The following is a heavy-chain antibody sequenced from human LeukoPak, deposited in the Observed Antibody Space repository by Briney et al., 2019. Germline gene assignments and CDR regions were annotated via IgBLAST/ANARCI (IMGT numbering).Heavy chain of an antibody. CDR2: ISYDGSNK. D-gene: IGHD3-22*01. V-gene: IGHV3-30-3*01. J-gene: IGHJ4*02. Sequence: GGSLRLSCAASGFTFSSYAMHWVRQAPGKGLEWVAVISYDGSNKYYADSVKGRFTISRDNPKNTLYLQMNSLRAEDTAVYYCARDDWEYSSGYSPMDYWGQGTLVTVSS. CDR1: GFTFSSYA. CDR3: ARDDWEYSSGYSPMDY.